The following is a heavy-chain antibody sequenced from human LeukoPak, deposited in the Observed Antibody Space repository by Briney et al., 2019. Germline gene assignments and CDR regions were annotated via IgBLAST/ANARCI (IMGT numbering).Heavy chain of an antibody. D-gene: IGHD1-14*01. CDR1: GYTFTGYY. V-gene: IGHV1-2*02. CDR3: ARVNRNYYYYYMDV. J-gene: IGHJ6*03. Sequence: ASVTVSCKASGYTFTGYYMHWVRQAPGQGPEWVGWINPNSCGTNYAQKFQGRVTMTRDTSISTAYMELSRLRSDDTAVYYCARVNRNYYYYYMDVWGKGTTVTVSS. CDR2: INPNSCGT.